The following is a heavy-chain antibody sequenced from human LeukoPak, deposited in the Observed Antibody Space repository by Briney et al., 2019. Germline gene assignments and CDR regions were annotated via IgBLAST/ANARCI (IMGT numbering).Heavy chain of an antibody. Sequence: GSLRLSCAASGFTFSSYWMSWVRQPPGKGLEWIGEIYHSGSTYYNPSLKSRVTISVDTSKNQFSLKPSSVTAADTAVYYCARANYYGSGSYTHDFDYWGQGTLVTVSS. CDR3: ARANYYGSGSYTHDFDY. CDR1: GFTFSSYW. J-gene: IGHJ4*02. D-gene: IGHD3-10*01. V-gene: IGHV4-4*02. CDR2: IYHSGST.